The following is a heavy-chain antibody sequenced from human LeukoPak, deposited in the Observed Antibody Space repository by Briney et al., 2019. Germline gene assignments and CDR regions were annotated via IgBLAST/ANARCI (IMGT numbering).Heavy chain of an antibody. CDR3: ARSGYSWNDVIFFDY. V-gene: IGHV3-21*01. CDR1: TFTFSGYT. D-gene: IGHD1-1*01. J-gene: IGHJ4*02. CDR2: TSSSSSSI. Sequence: GVTLTFSSSASTFTFSGYTLNWVRPAPGKEWEGVTSTSSSSSSISYDDSVKGRITISRDNAKNSLYLQMHSLRAEDTAVYYCARSGYSWNDVIFFDYWGQGTLVTVSS.